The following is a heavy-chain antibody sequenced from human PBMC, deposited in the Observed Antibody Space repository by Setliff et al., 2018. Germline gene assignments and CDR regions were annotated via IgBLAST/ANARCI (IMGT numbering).Heavy chain of an antibody. CDR1: GGTFSSYA. V-gene: IGHV1-69*10. CDR3: ARIVVVISHPHYYYYYGMDV. Sequence: GASVKVSCKASGGTFSSYAISWVRQAPGQGLEWMGGIIPILGIANYAQKFQGRVTITADKSTGTAYMELSSLRSEDTAVYYCARIVVVISHPHYYYYYGMDVWGQGTTVTVSS. D-gene: IGHD3-22*01. CDR2: IIPILGIA. J-gene: IGHJ6*02.